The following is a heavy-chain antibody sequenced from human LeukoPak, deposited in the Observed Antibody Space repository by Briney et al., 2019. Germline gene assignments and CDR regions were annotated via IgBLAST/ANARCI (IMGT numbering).Heavy chain of an antibody. CDR2: ISSSSGDI. Sequence: GGSLRLSCAASGFVFSTHSMNWVRQAPGKGLEWVSWISSSSGDIYYAESVRGRFTISRDDAKNSLYLQMNNVRDEDTAVYYCVRDADGGNSWFDPWGQGTLVTVSS. V-gene: IGHV3-21*01. CDR3: VRDADGGNSWFDP. D-gene: IGHD4-23*01. CDR1: GFVFSTHS. J-gene: IGHJ5*02.